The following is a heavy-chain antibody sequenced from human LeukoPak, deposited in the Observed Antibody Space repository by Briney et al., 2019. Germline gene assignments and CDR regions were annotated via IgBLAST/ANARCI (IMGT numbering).Heavy chain of an antibody. CDR3: ARDGHSSSWYVAGGYYYYYMDV. CDR1: GFTFSSYS. V-gene: IGHV3-21*01. Sequence: GGSLRLSCAASGFTFSSYSMNWVRQAPGKGLEWVSSISSSSSYIYYADSVKGRFTISRDNAKNSLYLQMNSLRAEDTAVYYCARDGHSSSWYVAGGYYYYYMDVWGKGTTVTVSS. J-gene: IGHJ6*03. D-gene: IGHD6-13*01. CDR2: ISSSSSYI.